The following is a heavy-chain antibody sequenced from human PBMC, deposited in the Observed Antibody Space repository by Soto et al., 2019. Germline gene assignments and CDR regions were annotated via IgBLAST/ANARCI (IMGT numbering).Heavy chain of an antibody. V-gene: IGHV1-58*01. CDR1: GFTFTSSA. CDR2: IVVGSGNT. CDR3: SADRPYYDFWTRMDV. D-gene: IGHD3-3*01. J-gene: IGHJ6*02. Sequence: QMQLVQSGPEVKKPGTSVKVSCKASGFTFTSSAVQWVRQARGQRLEWIGWIVVGSGNTNYAQKFQERVTITRDMSTSTAYMELSSLRSDDTAVYYGSADRPYYDFWTRMDVWGQGTTVTVSS.